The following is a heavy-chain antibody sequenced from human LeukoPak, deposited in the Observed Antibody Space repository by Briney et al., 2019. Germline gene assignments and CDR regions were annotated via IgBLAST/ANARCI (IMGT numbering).Heavy chain of an antibody. CDR1: GGSFSGYY. J-gene: IGHJ4*02. D-gene: IGHD5-18*01. CDR2: ISSSGSTI. CDR3: ARERRVQSLVSWSAMVTRGGFDY. V-gene: IGHV3-11*01. Sequence: PSETLSLTCAVYGGSFSGYYWSWIRQAPGKGLEWVSYISSSGSTIYYADSVKGRFTISRDNAKNSLYLQMNSLRAEDTAVYYCARERRVQSLVSWSAMVTRGGFDYWGQGTLVTVSS.